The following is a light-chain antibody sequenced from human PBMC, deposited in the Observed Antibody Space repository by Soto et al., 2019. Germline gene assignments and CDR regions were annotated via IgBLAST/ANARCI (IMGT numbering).Light chain of an antibody. Sequence: DIQMTQSPSSLSASVGDRVTITCRASQSISSYLNWYQQKPGKAPKLLIYDASSLESGVPSRFSGTRSGTDFTLTISSLQPEDFATYYCQQANSYPWTFGQGTKVDNK. V-gene: IGKV1-39*01. CDR2: DAS. CDR3: QQANSYPWT. CDR1: QSISSY. J-gene: IGKJ1*01.